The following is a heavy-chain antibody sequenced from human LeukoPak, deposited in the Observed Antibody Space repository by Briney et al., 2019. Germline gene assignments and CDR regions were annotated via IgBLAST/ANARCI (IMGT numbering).Heavy chain of an antibody. CDR3: AREGYSYGPGSGYYYYGMDV. V-gene: IGHV1-18*01. Sequence: ASVKVSCKASGYTFTSYGIGWVRQAPGQGLEWMGWISAYNGNTNYAQKLQGRVTMTTDTSTSTAYMELRSLRSDDTAVYYCAREGYSYGPGSGYYYYGMDVWGQGTTVTVSS. CDR2: ISAYNGNT. D-gene: IGHD5-18*01. CDR1: GYTFTSYG. J-gene: IGHJ6*02.